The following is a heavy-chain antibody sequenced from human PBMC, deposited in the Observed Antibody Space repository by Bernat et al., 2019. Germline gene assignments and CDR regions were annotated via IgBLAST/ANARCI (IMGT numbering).Heavy chain of an antibody. Sequence: QVQLQESGPGLVKPSETLALTCTVSGGSINSFYWSWIRQPPGKGLEWIAYVSNSGASKYNPSLRSRVTISIDTSNNQFSLKLNSVTGADTAVYDCARGGLRWFGDPLDFWGQGTLVTVSS. D-gene: IGHD3-10*01. CDR3: ARGGLRWFGDPLDF. J-gene: IGHJ4*02. CDR2: VSNSGAS. CDR1: GGSINSFY. V-gene: IGHV4-59*01.